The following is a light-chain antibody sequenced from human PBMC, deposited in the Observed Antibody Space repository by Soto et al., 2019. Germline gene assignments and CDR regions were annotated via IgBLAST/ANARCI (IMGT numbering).Light chain of an antibody. CDR2: GNS. CDR1: SSNIGAGYH. CDR3: QSYDNSLSGFWV. J-gene: IGLJ3*02. V-gene: IGLV1-40*01. Sequence: QSVLTQPPSVSGAPGQRVTISCTGSSSNIGAGYHVHWYQQLPGTAPKLLIYGNSNRPSGVPDRFSGPKSGTSASLAITGLQAEDEADYYCQSYDNSLSGFWVFGGGTKLTVL.